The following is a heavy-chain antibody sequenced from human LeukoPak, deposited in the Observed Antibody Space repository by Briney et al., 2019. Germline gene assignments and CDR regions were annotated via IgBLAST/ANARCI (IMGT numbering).Heavy chain of an antibody. CDR3: ARGGSGWALDY. CDR2: IWYDGSNK. CDR1: GFTFSSYG. Sequence: PGGSLRLSCAPSGFTFSSYGMHWVRQAPGKGLEWVAVIWYDGSNKYYADSVKGRFTISRDNSKNTLYLQMNSLRAEDTAVYYCARGGSGWALDYWGQGTLVTVSS. D-gene: IGHD6-19*01. J-gene: IGHJ4*02. V-gene: IGHV3-33*08.